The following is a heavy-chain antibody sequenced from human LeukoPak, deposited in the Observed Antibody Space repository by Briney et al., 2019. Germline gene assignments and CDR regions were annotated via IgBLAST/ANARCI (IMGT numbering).Heavy chain of an antibody. D-gene: IGHD3-10*01. V-gene: IGHV3-23*01. J-gene: IGHJ6*02. CDR2: ISGSGGST. CDR3: AKVSPPGHFHIWFGELWREYYYYYGMDV. Sequence: PGRSPRLSCAASGFTFSSYAMSWVRQAPGKGLEWVSAISGSGGSTYYADSVKGRFTISRDNSKNTLYLQMNSLRAEDTAVYYCAKVSPPGHFHIWFGELWREYYYYYGMDVWGQGTTVTVSS. CDR1: GFTFSSYA.